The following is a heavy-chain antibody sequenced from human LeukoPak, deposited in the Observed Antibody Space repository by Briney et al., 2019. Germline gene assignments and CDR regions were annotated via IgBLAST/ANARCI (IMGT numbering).Heavy chain of an antibody. V-gene: IGHV4-31*03. CDR3: ASQGGSSGWPYYFDY. J-gene: IGHJ4*02. CDR2: IYYSGST. D-gene: IGHD6-19*01. Sequence: PSETLSLTCTVSGGSISSGGYYWSWIRQHPGKGLEWIGYIYYSGSTYYNPSLKSRVTISVDTSKNQFSLKLSSVTAADTAVYYCASQGGSSGWPYYFDYWGQGTLVTASS. CDR1: GGSISSGGYY.